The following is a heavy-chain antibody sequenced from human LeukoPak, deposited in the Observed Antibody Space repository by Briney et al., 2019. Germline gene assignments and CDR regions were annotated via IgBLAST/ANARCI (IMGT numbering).Heavy chain of an antibody. CDR3: ATRLLPPWYFDL. CDR1: GYTFTSYY. D-gene: IGHD2-21*02. Sequence: GASVKVSCKASGYTFTSYYMHWVRQAPGQGLEWMGIINPSGGSTSYAQKFQGRVTMTRDTSTSTVYMELSSLRSEDTAVYYCATRLLPPWYFDLWGRGTLVTVSS. V-gene: IGHV1-46*01. CDR2: INPSGGST. J-gene: IGHJ2*01.